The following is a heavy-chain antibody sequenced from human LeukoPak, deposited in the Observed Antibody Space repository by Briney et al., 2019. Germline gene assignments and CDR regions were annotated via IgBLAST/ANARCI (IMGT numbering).Heavy chain of an antibody. CDR3: ARDRGFSYGIDF. J-gene: IGHJ4*02. V-gene: IGHV3-7*04. Sequence: AGGSLRLSCAASGFTFSDYWMSWVRQAPGKGQEWVANIQQDGSEKYYVDSVKGRFTISRDNAKKSLFLQVSSLRGEDTAVYYCARDRGFSYGIDFWGQGTLVTVSS. D-gene: IGHD5-18*01. CDR1: GFTFSDYW. CDR2: IQQDGSEK.